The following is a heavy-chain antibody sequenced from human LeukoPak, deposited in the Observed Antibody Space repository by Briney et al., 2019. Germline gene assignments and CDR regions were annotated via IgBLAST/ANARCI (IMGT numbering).Heavy chain of an antibody. V-gene: IGHV3-33*08. J-gene: IGHJ4*02. CDR2: IWYDGSNK. D-gene: IGHD3-10*01. Sequence: GGSLRLSCAASGFTFSSYGMHWVRQAPGKGLEWVAVIWYDGSNKYYADSVKGRFTISRDNSKNTLYLQMNSLRAEDTAVYYCARGGFGELSAFDYWGQGTLVTVSS. CDR1: GFTFSSYG. CDR3: ARGGFGELSAFDY.